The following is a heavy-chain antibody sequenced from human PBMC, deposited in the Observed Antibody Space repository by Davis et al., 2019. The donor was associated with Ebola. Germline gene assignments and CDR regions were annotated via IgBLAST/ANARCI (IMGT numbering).Heavy chain of an antibody. CDR3: ARGRYSSSWYCDY. J-gene: IGHJ4*02. D-gene: IGHD6-13*01. CDR2: IYYSGST. CDR1: GGSISSYY. Sequence: SETLSLTCAVSGGSISSYYWSWIRQPPGKGLEWIGYIYYSGSTNYNPSLKSRVTILVDTSKNQFSLKLSSVTAADTAVYYCARGRYSSSWYCDYWGQGTLVTVSS. V-gene: IGHV4-59*01.